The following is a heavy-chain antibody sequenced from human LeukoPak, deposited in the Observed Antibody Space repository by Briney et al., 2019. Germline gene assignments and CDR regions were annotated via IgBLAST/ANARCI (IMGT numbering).Heavy chain of an antibody. CDR3: AFPGIAAAGRGLGFDH. D-gene: IGHD6-13*01. J-gene: IGHJ4*02. V-gene: IGHV3-23*01. CDR1: GFTFSSYA. Sequence: GGSLRLSCAASGFTFSSYAMSWVRQAPGKGLEWVSAISGSGGSTYYADSVKGRFTISRDNSKNTLYLQMNSLRAEDTAAYYCAFPGIAAAGRGLGFDHWGQGTLVTVSS. CDR2: ISGSGGST.